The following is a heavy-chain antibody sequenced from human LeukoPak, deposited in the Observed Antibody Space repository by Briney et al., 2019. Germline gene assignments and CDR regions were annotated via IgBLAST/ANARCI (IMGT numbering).Heavy chain of an antibody. V-gene: IGHV4-59*01. CDR2: IYYSGST. CDR3: ARGVVPAYHWFDP. Sequence: SETLSLTCTVSGGSISSYYWSWIRQPPGKGLEWIGYIYYSGSTNYNPSLKSRITISVDTSENQFSLKLSSVTAADTAVYYCARGVVPAYHWFDPWGQGTLVTVSS. CDR1: GGSISSYY. J-gene: IGHJ5*02. D-gene: IGHD2-2*01.